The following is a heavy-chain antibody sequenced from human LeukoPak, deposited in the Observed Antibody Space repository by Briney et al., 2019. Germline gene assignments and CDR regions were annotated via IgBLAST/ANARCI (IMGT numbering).Heavy chain of an antibody. CDR1: VFTFSTYW. V-gene: IGHV3-7*04. D-gene: IGHD5-18*01. J-gene: IGHJ4*02. CDR2: IKEDGSEK. CDR3: ARGYTCGY. Sequence: GGSLRLSCAASVFTFSTYWMIWVRQAPGKGLEWVANIKEDGSEKNYADSVKGRFTISRDNAKNSLYLQMNSLRAEDTAVYYCARGYTCGYWGQGTLVIVSS.